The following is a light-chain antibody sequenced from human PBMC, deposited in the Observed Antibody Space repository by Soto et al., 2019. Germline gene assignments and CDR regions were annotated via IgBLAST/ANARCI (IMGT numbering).Light chain of an antibody. CDR2: AAS. V-gene: IGKV1-39*01. CDR1: QNISSY. Sequence: DIQVTQSPSSLSASVGDRFTITCRASQNISSYLNWYQKKPGKAPNFLIYAASTLQSGVPPRFSGGGSGTDFTLTISGLRPEDFATYYCQQSYNTPFTFGGGTKMDIK. CDR3: QQSYNTPFT. J-gene: IGKJ4*01.